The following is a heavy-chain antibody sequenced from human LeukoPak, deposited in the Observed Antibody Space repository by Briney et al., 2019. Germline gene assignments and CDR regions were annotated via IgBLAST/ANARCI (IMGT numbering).Heavy chain of an antibody. D-gene: IGHD2-2*01. CDR1: GGSISSSSYY. CDR3: ARHDDIVVVPAATVAFDY. CDR2: SYYSGST. V-gene: IGHV4-39*01. J-gene: IGHJ4*02. Sequence: SETLSLTCTVSGGSISSSSYYLGWIRQPPGKGLEWIGCSYYSGSTYYTPSLKSRVTISVDTSKNQFSLKLSSVTAADTAVYYCARHDDIVVVPAATVAFDYWGQGTLVSVSS.